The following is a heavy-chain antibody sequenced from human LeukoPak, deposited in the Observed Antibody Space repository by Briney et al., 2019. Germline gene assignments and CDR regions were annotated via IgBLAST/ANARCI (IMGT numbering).Heavy chain of an antibody. CDR1: GASISTYY. D-gene: IGHD2-15*01. V-gene: IGHV4-59*08. CDR3: ARTTRYCSGGSCSSWFDP. CDR2: IYYSGST. J-gene: IGHJ5*02. Sequence: SETLSLTCTVSGASISTYYWNWIRQPPGKGLEWIGYIYYSGSTNYNPSLKSRVTISVDTSKNQFSLKLSSVTAADTAVYYCARTTRYCSGGSCSSWFDPWGQGTLVTVSS.